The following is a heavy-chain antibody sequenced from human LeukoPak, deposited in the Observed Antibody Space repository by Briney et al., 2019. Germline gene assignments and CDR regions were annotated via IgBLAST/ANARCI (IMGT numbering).Heavy chain of an antibody. J-gene: IGHJ6*02. CDR2: IYTSGST. CDR1: GGSISSYY. Sequence: SETLSLTCTVSGGSISSYYWSWIRQPAGKGLEWIGRIYTSGSTNYNPSLKSRVTMSVDTSKNQFSLKLSSVTAADTAVYYCAREWFGGFTHYYYGMDVWGQGTTVNVSS. V-gene: IGHV4-4*07. CDR3: AREWFGGFTHYYYGMDV. D-gene: IGHD3-10*01.